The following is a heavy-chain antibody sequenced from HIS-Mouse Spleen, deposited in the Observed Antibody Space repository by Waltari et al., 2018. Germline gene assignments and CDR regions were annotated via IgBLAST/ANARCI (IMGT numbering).Heavy chain of an antibody. CDR1: GCSISSRSYY. Sequence: QLQLQESGPGLVKPSETLSLTCTVSGCSISSRSYYWGWRRQPPGKGLEWIGSIYYSGRTYYNPSLKSRVTISVDTSKNQFSLKLSSVTAADTAVYYCAREIPYSSSWYDWYFDLWGRGTLVTVSS. CDR2: IYYSGRT. D-gene: IGHD6-13*01. J-gene: IGHJ2*01. V-gene: IGHV4-39*07. CDR3: AREIPYSSSWYDWYFDL.